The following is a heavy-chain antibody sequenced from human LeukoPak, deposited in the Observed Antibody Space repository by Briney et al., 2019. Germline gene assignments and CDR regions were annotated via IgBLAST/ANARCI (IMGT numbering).Heavy chain of an antibody. Sequence: GGSLRLSCAASGYTFRSYGMHWVRQAPGKGLEWVAFIRYDGSTKYYADSVRGRFTISRDDSTDTLYLQMHSLRAEDTAVYYCAKAYHYGDYYYFMDVWGKGTTVIISS. V-gene: IGHV3-30*02. J-gene: IGHJ6*03. CDR3: AKAYHYGDYYYFMDV. CDR2: IRYDGSTK. D-gene: IGHD4-17*01. CDR1: GYTFRSYG.